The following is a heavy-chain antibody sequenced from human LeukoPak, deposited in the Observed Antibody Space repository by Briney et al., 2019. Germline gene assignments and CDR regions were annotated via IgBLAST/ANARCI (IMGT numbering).Heavy chain of an antibody. Sequence: SETLSLTCAVYGGSFSGYYWSWIRQPPGKGLEWIGEINHSGSTNYNPSLKSRVTISVDTSKNQFSLKLSSVTAADTAVYYCARGPYVLRYFDWGNDAFDIWGQGTMVTVSS. D-gene: IGHD3-9*01. CDR3: ARGPYVLRYFDWGNDAFDI. CDR1: GGSFSGYY. J-gene: IGHJ3*02. CDR2: INHSGST. V-gene: IGHV4-34*01.